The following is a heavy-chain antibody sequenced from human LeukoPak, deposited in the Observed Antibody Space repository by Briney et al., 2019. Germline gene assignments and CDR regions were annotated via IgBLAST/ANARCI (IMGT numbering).Heavy chain of an antibody. CDR2: ISWNSGSI. J-gene: IGHJ5*02. CDR3: AKVSGYSGYDWAGWFDP. D-gene: IGHD5-12*01. CDR1: GFTFDDYA. V-gene: IGHV3-9*01. Sequence: GGSLRLSCAASGFTFDDYAMHWVRQAPGKGLEWVSGISWNSGSIGYADSVKGRFTISRDNAKNSLYLQMNSLRAEDTALYYCAKVSGYSGYDWAGWFDPWGQGTLVTVSS.